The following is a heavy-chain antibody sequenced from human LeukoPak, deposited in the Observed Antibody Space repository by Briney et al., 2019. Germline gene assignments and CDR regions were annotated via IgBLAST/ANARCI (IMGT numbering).Heavy chain of an antibody. J-gene: IGHJ4*02. Sequence: PGGSLRLSCAASGFTFSSYAMHWVRQAPGKGLEWVAVISYDGSNKYYADSVKGRFTISRDDSKNTLYLQMNSLRAEDTAVYYCAAQWLVQGYWGQGTLVTVSS. V-gene: IGHV3-30-3*01. CDR3: AAQWLVQGY. CDR1: GFTFSSYA. CDR2: ISYDGSNK. D-gene: IGHD6-19*01.